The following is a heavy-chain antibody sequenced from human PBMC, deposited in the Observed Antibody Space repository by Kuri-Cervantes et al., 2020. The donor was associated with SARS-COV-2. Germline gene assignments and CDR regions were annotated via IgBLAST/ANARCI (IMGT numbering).Heavy chain of an antibody. D-gene: IGHD3-22*01. CDR1: GYTFTSYG. CDR2: ISAYNGNT. V-gene: IGHV1-18*01. CDR3: ATPYWDYYDSSGYYYLDY. Sequence: ASVKVSCKASGYTFTSYGISWVRQAPGQGLEWMGWISAYNGNTNYAQKFQERVTITRDMSTSTAYMELSSLRSEDTAVYYCATPYWDYYDSSGYYYLDYWGQGTLVTVSS. J-gene: IGHJ4*02.